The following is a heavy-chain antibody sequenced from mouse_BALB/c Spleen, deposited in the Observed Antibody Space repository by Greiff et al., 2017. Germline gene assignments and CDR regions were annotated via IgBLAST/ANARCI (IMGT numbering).Heavy chain of an antibody. J-gene: IGHJ4*01. CDR3: ARRDGLRVYAMDY. CDR1: GYSFTSYY. CDR2: IDPFNGGT. D-gene: IGHD2-3*01. Sequence: EVQLQQSGPELMKPGASVKISCKASGYSFTSYYMHWVKQSHGKSLEWIGYIDPFNGGTSYNQKFKGKATLTVDKSSSTAYMHLSSLTSEDSAVYYCARRDGLRVYAMDYWGQGTSVTVSS. V-gene: IGHV1S135*01.